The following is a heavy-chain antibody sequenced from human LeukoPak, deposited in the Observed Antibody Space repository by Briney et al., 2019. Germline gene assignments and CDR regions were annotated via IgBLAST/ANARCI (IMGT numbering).Heavy chain of an antibody. CDR2: ISSSSRTI. J-gene: IGHJ6*03. D-gene: IGHD6-13*01. Sequence: GGSLRLSCAASGFTFSSNDMNWVRQAPGKGLEWVSYISSSSRTIYYADSVKGRFTISRDNAKNSLYLQMNSLRGEDTAVYYCVRGAAAGRYDYYYMDVWGKGTTVTVSS. V-gene: IGHV3-48*04. CDR1: GFTFSSND. CDR3: VRGAAAGRYDYYYMDV.